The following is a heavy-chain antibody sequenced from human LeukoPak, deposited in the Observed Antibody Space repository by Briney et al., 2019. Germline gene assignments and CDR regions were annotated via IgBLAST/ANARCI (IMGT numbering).Heavy chain of an antibody. CDR2: IKQDGSEK. CDR3: ARASFYYGSGSFDAFDI. D-gene: IGHD3-10*01. CDR1: GFTFSSYW. J-gene: IGHJ3*02. V-gene: IGHV3-7*04. Sequence: GGSLRLSCAASGFTFSSYWMSWVRQAPGKGLEWVANIKQDGSEKYYVDSVKGRFTISRDNAKNSLYLQMNSQRAEDTAVYYCARASFYYGSGSFDAFDIWGQGTMVTVSS.